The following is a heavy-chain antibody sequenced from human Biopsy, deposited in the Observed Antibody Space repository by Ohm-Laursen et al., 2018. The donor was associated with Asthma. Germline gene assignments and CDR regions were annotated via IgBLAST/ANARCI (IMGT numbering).Heavy chain of an antibody. CDR2: IYHSGST. V-gene: IGHV4-30-2*01. CDR1: GGSISSGGYP. CDR3: ARVKDGYNFDY. D-gene: IGHD5-24*01. Sequence: TLSPTCAVSGGSISSGGYPWSWIRQPPGKGLEWIGYIYHSGSTYYNPSLKSRVTISVDRSKNQFSLKLSSVTAADTAVYYCARVKDGYNFDYWGQGTLVTVSS. J-gene: IGHJ4*02.